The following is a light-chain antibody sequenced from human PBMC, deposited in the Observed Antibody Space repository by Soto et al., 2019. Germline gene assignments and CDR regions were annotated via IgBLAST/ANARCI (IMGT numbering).Light chain of an antibody. V-gene: IGKV3-20*01. CDR2: GAS. CDR1: QSVSSSH. CDR3: QQYGSSPIT. J-gene: IGKJ5*01. Sequence: EIGLKQSPGTLSLYTGERATLSCRASQSVSSSHLAWYQHKPGQAPRLLIYGASSRATGIPDRFSGSGSGTDFTLTISRLEPEDFAVYYCQQYGSSPITFCQGTLLEIK.